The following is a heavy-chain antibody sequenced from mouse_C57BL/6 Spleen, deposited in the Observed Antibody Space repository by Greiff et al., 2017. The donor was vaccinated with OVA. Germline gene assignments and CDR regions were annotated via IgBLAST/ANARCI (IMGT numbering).Heavy chain of an antibody. CDR3: ARDRRGRCDY. CDR1: GFTFSSYA. J-gene: IGHJ2*01. CDR2: ISDGGSYT. V-gene: IGHV5-4*01. Sequence: EVQLVESGGGLVKPGGSLKLSCAASGFTFSSYAMSWVRQTPEKRLEWVATISDGGSYTYYPDNVKGRFTISRDNAKNNLYLQMRQLKSEDTAMYYCARDRRGRCDYWGQGTTLTVSS.